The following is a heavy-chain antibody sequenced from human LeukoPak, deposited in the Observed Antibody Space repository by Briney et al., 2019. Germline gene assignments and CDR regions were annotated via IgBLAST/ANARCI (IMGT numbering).Heavy chain of an antibody. V-gene: IGHV3-23*01. Sequence: PGGSLRLSCAASGFTFSSYAMSWVRQAPGKGLEWVSAISGSGGSTYYADSVKGRFTISRDNSKNTLYLQMNSLRAEDTAVYYCAKGQLIVVVITAYFDYWGQGTLVTVSS. CDR3: AKGQLIVVVITAYFDY. CDR1: GFTFSSYA. D-gene: IGHD3-22*01. CDR2: ISGSGGST. J-gene: IGHJ4*02.